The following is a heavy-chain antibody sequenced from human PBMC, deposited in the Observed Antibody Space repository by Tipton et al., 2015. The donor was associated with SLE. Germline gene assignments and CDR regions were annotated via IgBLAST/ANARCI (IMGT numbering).Heavy chain of an antibody. CDR3: ARDMVAGTSSAVY. J-gene: IGHJ4*02. D-gene: IGHD6-19*01. CDR2: IDTSGST. V-gene: IGHV4-4*08. Sequence: LRLSCTVSGGSISCYYWCWIRQPPGKGLEWIGHIDTSGSTNSKPSLKSRLTISVDTSQNQFYLKLSSVTAADTAVYYCARDMVAGTSSAVYWGQGTLVTVSS. CDR1: GGSISCYY.